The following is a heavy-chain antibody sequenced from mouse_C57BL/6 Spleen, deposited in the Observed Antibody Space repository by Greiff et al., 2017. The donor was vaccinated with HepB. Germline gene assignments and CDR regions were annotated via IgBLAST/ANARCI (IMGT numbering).Heavy chain of an antibody. CDR1: GFTFSDYY. CDR3: ARAHYGSSYYWYFDV. Sequence: EVKVEESEGGLVQPGSSMKLSCTASGFTFSDYYMAWVRQVPEKGLEWVANINYDGSSTYYLDSLKSRFIISRDNAKNILYLQMSSLKSEDTATYYCARAHYGSSYYWYFDVWGTGTTVTVSS. D-gene: IGHD1-1*01. J-gene: IGHJ1*03. V-gene: IGHV5-16*01. CDR2: INYDGSST.